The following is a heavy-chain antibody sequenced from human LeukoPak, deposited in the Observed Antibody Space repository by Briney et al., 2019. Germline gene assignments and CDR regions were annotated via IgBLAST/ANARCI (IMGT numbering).Heavy chain of an antibody. CDR1: GNSISSGDNY. Sequence: SETLSLTCTVSGNSISSGDNYWSWIRQPAGKGLEWIGRIYTSGSTNYNPSLKSRVTISGDTSKNQFSLRLSSVTAADAAVYYCARTSYSYDINGWVPFDYWGQGTLVTVSS. CDR2: IYTSGST. J-gene: IGHJ4*02. V-gene: IGHV4-61*02. D-gene: IGHD3-22*01. CDR3: ARTSYSYDINGWVPFDY.